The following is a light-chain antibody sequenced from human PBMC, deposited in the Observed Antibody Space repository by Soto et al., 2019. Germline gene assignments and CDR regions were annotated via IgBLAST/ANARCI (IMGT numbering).Light chain of an antibody. CDR3: QQSYSTPFT. Sequence: DIQMTQSPSSLSASVGDRLTITCRASQSISNYVNWYQQKPGRAPKLLIYAASGLQGGVPSRFSGSESGTDFTLTIARLQPEDFATYYWQQSYSTPFTFGPGTKVDL. V-gene: IGKV1-39*01. J-gene: IGKJ3*01. CDR2: AAS. CDR1: QSISNY.